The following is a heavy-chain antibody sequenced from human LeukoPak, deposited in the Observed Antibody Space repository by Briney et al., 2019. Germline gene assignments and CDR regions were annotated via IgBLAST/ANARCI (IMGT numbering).Heavy chain of an antibody. J-gene: IGHJ4*02. Sequence: KVSCKASGGTFSSYAISWVRQAPGQGLEWMGGIIPIFGTANYAQKFQGRVTITADESTSTAYMELSSLRSEDTAVYYCAVKRGVGSYDFWSGYSEHYFDYWGQGTLVTVSS. CDR3: AVKRGVGSYDFWSGYSEHYFDY. CDR2: IIPIFGTA. D-gene: IGHD3-3*01. CDR1: GGTFSSYA. V-gene: IGHV1-69*01.